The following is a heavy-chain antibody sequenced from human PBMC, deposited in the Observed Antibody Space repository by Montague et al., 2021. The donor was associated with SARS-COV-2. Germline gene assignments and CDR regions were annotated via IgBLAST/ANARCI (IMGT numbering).Heavy chain of an antibody. CDR2: IKQDGSEK. Sequence: SLRLSCAASGFTFSSYWMSWVRQAPGKGLEWVANIKQDGSEKYYVDSVKGRFTISRDNAKNSLYLQMNSLRAEDTAVYYCARDHRQVWFGAPVMERYFDYWGQGTLLTVSS. V-gene: IGHV3-7*01. CDR3: ARDHRQVWFGAPVMERYFDY. D-gene: IGHD3-10*01. CDR1: GFTFSSYW. J-gene: IGHJ4*02.